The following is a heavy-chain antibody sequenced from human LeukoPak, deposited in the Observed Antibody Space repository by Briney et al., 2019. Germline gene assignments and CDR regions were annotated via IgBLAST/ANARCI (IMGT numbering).Heavy chain of an antibody. CDR1: GFTFSSYG. Sequence: GGSLRLSCAASGFTFSSYGMHWVRQAPGKGLEWVAVISYDGSNKYYADSVKGRFTVSRDNSKNTLYLQMNSLRAEDTAVYYCAKEARSGYSSSWYPSYWGQGTLVTVSS. D-gene: IGHD6-13*01. CDR3: AKEARSGYSSSWYPSY. V-gene: IGHV3-30*18. J-gene: IGHJ4*02. CDR2: ISYDGSNK.